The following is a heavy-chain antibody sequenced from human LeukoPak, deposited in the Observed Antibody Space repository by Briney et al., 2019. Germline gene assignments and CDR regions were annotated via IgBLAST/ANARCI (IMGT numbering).Heavy chain of an antibody. V-gene: IGHV3-33*06. Sequence: GGSQRLSCAASGFTFSSYGMHWVRQAPGKGLEWVAVVWDDGSSQNYADSVKGRFTISRDNSKNMLYLQMNSLRAEDTAVYYCAKDQWNPDYWGQGTLVSVSS. CDR1: GFTFSSYG. D-gene: IGHD6-19*01. CDR2: VWDDGSSQ. J-gene: IGHJ4*02. CDR3: AKDQWNPDY.